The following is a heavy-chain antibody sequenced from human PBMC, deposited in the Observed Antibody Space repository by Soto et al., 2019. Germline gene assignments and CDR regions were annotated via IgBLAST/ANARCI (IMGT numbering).Heavy chain of an antibody. CDR3: ARDLAYYYGSGSHFGGDFSDGMDV. J-gene: IGHJ6*02. CDR1: GYTFTSYA. CDR2: INAGNGNT. D-gene: IGHD3-10*01. Sequence: GASVKVSCKASGYTFTSYAMHWVRQAPGQRLEWMGWINAGNGNTKYSQKFQGRVTITRDTSASTAYMELSSLRSEDTAVYYCARDLAYYYGSGSHFGGDFSDGMDVWGQGTTVTVSS. V-gene: IGHV1-3*01.